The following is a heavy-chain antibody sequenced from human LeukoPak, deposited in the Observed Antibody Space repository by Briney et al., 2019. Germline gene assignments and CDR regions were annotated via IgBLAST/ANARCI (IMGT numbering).Heavy chain of an antibody. CDR1: GYTFTGYY. V-gene: IGHV1-46*01. CDR2: INPSGGST. J-gene: IGHJ4*02. D-gene: IGHD3-10*01. Sequence: ASVKVSCKASGYTFTGYYMHWVRQAPGQGLEWMGIINPSGGSTSYAQKFQGRVTMTRDTSTSTVYMELSSLRSEDTAVYYCARGAKTYYYGSRSYFFGYWGQGTLVTVSS. CDR3: ARGAKTYYYGSRSYFFGY.